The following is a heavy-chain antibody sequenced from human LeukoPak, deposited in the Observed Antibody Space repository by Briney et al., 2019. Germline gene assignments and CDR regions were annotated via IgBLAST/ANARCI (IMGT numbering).Heavy chain of an antibody. CDR2: ISGSGDTI. V-gene: IGHV3-11*01. Sequence: GGSLRLSCAASGFTFSEYQMSWIRQAPGKGLEWLSHISGSGDTIYYADSVKSRFTISRDNAKNSLFLQMSSLRAEDTAVYYCARVRGSSGDWGQGTLVTVSS. D-gene: IGHD3-10*01. CDR1: GFTFSEYQ. J-gene: IGHJ4*02. CDR3: ARVRGSSGD.